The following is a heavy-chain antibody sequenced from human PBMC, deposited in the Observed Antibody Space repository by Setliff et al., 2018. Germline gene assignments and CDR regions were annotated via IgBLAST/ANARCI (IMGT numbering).Heavy chain of an antibody. CDR3: AREEGTQWLVRYCDY. Sequence: SETLSLTCAVYGGSFSTYYWIWIRQPPGKGLEWIGEINHSGSTNYNPPLKSRVTISVDTSKNQFSLKLSSVTAADTAVYYCAREEGTQWLVRYCDYWGQGTLVTVSS. CDR1: GGSFSTYY. V-gene: IGHV4-34*01. D-gene: IGHD6-19*01. CDR2: INHSGST. J-gene: IGHJ4*02.